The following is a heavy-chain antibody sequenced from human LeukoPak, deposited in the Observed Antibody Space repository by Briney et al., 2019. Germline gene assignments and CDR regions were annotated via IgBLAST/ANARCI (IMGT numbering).Heavy chain of an antibody. Sequence: GSLRPSCAASGFTFNSYHIHWVRQAPGKGLEWVALISPNGNNKHYADSVKGRFTLSRDNSKNTLNLQMNSLRVEDTALYYCARDYNGHWSVDYWGQGTLVTVSS. V-gene: IGHV3-30*04. CDR3: ARDYNGHWSVDY. D-gene: IGHD3-10*01. J-gene: IGHJ4*02. CDR1: GFTFNSYH. CDR2: ISPNGNNK.